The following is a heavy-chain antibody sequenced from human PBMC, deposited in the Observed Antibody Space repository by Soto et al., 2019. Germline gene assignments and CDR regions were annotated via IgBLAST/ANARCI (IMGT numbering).Heavy chain of an antibody. CDR2: IWYDGSNK. J-gene: IGHJ4*02. Sequence: GGSLRLSCAASGFTFSSYGMHWVRQAPGKGLEWVAVIWYDGSNKYYADSVKGRFTISRDNSKNTLYLQMNSLRAEDTAVYYCARGLGERLGGGNYFDYWGQGTLVTVSS. V-gene: IGHV3-33*01. CDR3: ARGLGERLGGGNYFDY. CDR1: GFTFSSYG. D-gene: IGHD1-1*01.